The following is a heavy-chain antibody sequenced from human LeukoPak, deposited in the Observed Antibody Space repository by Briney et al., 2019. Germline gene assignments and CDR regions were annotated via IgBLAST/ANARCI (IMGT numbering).Heavy chain of an antibody. Sequence: SVKVSCKASGGTFSSYTTSWVRQAPGQGLEWMGRIIPILGIANYAQKFQGRVTITADKSTSTAYMELSSLRSEDTAVYYCAFHSGSYTQENFDYWGQGTLVTVSS. CDR1: GGTFSSYT. CDR2: IIPILGIA. V-gene: IGHV1-69*02. D-gene: IGHD1-26*01. CDR3: AFHSGSYTQENFDY. J-gene: IGHJ4*02.